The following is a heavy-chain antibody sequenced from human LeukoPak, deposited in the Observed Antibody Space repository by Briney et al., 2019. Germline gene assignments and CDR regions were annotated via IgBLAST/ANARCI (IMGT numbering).Heavy chain of an antibody. D-gene: IGHD5-12*01. V-gene: IGHV3-21*01. CDR2: ISTMSNYI. CDR3: SRDRLGGLDL. J-gene: IGHJ5*02. CDR1: GFDFSTYA. Sequence: GGSLRLSCAASGFDFSTYAINWVRQAPGKGLEWVSSISTMSNYIFYGDSEKGRFTISRDNAKNSVYLQMNSLRPEDTAVYYCSRDRLGGLDLWGQGTLVTVSS.